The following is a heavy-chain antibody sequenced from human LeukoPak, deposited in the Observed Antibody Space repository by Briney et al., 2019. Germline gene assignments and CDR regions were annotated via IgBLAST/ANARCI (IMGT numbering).Heavy chain of an antibody. CDR2: INPNSGGT. CDR3: AKGRYNYGFHAFDI. CDR1: GYTFTGYY. V-gene: IGHV1-2*02. Sequence: ASVKVSCKASGYTFTGYYMHWVRQAPGQGLEWMGWINPNSGGTNYAQKFQGRVTMTRDTSISTAYMELSRLRSDDTAVYYCAKGRYNYGFHAFDIWGQGTMVTVSS. J-gene: IGHJ3*02. D-gene: IGHD5-18*01.